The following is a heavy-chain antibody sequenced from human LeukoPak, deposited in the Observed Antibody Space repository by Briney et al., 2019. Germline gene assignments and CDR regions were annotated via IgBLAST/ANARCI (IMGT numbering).Heavy chain of an antibody. J-gene: IGHJ4*02. D-gene: IGHD4-17*01. CDR3: ARPPSVCGDYDQARRPIDY. Sequence: ASVKVSCKASGYTFTSYDINWVRQATGQGLEWMGWMNPNSGNTGYAQKCQGRVTMTRNTSLSTAYLELSSLRSEDTAVYYCARPPSVCGDYDQARRPIDYWGQGTLVTVSS. CDR2: MNPNSGNT. V-gene: IGHV1-8*01. CDR1: GYTFTSYD.